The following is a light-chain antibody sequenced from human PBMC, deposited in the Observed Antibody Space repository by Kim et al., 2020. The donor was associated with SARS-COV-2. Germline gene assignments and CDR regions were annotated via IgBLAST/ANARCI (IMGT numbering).Light chain of an antibody. J-gene: IGKJ1*01. CDR2: GAS. V-gene: IGKV3-15*01. CDR1: QSVSSN. CDR3: QQYNNWPEA. Sequence: SPGERATLACRASQSVSSNLAWYQQKPGQAPRLLIYGASTRATGIPARFSGSGSATEFTLTISSLQSEDFAVYYCQQYNNWPEAFGQGTKVDIK.